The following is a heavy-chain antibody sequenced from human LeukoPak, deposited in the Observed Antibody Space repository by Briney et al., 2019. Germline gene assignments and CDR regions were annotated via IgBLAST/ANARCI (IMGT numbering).Heavy chain of an antibody. Sequence: ASMKVSCKASGYTFTGYYMHWVRQAPGQGLEGMGWINPNSGGTNYAQKFQGRVTMTRDTSISTAYMEQSRLRSDDTAVYYCARGAWIQGPHDYWGQGTLVTVSS. D-gene: IGHD5-18*01. V-gene: IGHV1-2*02. CDR1: GYTFTGYY. CDR2: INPNSGGT. CDR3: ARGAWIQGPHDY. J-gene: IGHJ4*02.